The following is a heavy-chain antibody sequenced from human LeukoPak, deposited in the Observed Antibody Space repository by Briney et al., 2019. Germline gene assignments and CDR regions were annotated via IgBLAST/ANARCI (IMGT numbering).Heavy chain of an antibody. D-gene: IGHD2-8*02. CDR1: GGSITSYY. J-gene: IGHJ4*02. CDR2: IYYSGST. CDR3: ARATTAYCTGGICPNFDY. V-gene: IGHV4-59*01. Sequence: SETLSLTCTVSGGSITSYYWSWIRQPPGKGLEWIGYIYYSGSTNYNPSLKGRVTMSVDTSRNQFSLQLSSVTAADTALYYCARATTAYCTGGICPNFDYWGQGTLVTVSS.